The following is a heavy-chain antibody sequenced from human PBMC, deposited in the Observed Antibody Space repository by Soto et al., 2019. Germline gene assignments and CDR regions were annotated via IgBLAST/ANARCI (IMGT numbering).Heavy chain of an antibody. CDR1: GFTFSTYT. J-gene: IGHJ4*02. V-gene: IGHV3-21*01. CDR3: ARDLGYSYGYGFDY. CDR2: ISTTSTHI. D-gene: IGHD5-18*01. Sequence: EVQLVESGGGLVKAGGSLRLSCSASGFTFSTYTVDWVRQAPGKGLEWVSSISTTSTHIFYADSVRVRFTISRDNAKNSLSLQMNSLRAEDMAVYYCARDLGYSYGYGFDYWGQGILVTVSS.